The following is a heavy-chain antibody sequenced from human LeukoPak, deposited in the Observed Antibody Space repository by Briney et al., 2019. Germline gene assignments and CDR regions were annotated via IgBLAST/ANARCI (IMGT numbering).Heavy chain of an antibody. CDR1: GYTFTSYD. D-gene: IGHD6-13*01. CDR3: ARAGRAAAGSRRWFDP. CDR2: INPNSGNT. Sequence: ASVNVSCKASGYTFTSYDSNWVRQATGQGLEWMGWINPNSGNTGYAQKFQGRVTMTRNTSISTAYMELRSLRSEDTAVYYCARAGRAAAGSRRWFDPWGQGTLVTVSS. J-gene: IGHJ5*02. V-gene: IGHV1-8*01.